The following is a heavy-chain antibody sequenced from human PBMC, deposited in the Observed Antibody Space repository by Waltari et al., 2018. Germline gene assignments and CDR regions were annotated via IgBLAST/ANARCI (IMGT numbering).Heavy chain of an antibody. J-gene: IGHJ5*02. CDR2: ISGSGGST. CDR3: AKGTYFLTIFGVTITDL. D-gene: IGHD3-3*01. V-gene: IGHV3-23*01. Sequence: EVQLLESGGGLVQPGGSLRLSCAASGFPFSSYAMRWVRQAPGKGLEWVSVISGSGGSTYYADSVKGRFTISRDNSKNTLYLQMNSLRAEDTAVYYCAKGTYFLTIFGVTITDLWGQGTLVTVSS. CDR1: GFPFSSYA.